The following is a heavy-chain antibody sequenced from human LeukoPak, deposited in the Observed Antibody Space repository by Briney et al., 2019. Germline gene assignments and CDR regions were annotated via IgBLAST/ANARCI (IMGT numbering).Heavy chain of an antibody. Sequence: SGGSLRLSCAASGFTFSSYGMHWVRQVPGKGLEWVANIKYDESENYYVDSVKGRFTISRDNAKNSLYLQMNSLRVEDTAVYYCAVGGSSEGVWGQGTTVTVSS. J-gene: IGHJ6*02. CDR3: AVGGSSEGV. V-gene: IGHV3-7*01. D-gene: IGHD6-6*01. CDR1: GFTFSSYG. CDR2: IKYDESEN.